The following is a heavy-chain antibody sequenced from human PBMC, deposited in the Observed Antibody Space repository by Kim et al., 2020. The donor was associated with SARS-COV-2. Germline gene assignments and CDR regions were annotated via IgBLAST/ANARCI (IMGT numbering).Heavy chain of an antibody. D-gene: IGHD6-19*01. V-gene: IGHV3-23*01. Sequence: GGSLRLSCAASGFSFSTSAMNWVRQAPGQGLESVATISGRRVTAYYADSVKGRFTISRDNAQNTLYLQMNSLRAEDTAIYYCAKDRAGQWLVKSPNDYWGQGTVFTVSS. J-gene: IGHJ4*02. CDR1: GFSFSTSA. CDR2: ISGRRVTA. CDR3: AKDRAGQWLVKSPNDY.